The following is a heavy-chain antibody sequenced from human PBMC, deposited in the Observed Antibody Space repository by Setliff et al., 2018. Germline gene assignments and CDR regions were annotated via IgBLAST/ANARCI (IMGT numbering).Heavy chain of an antibody. Sequence: PGGSLRLSCAASGFTFSRYWMSWVRQAPGKGLVWVARINGDGSVANYADAVKGRFTISRDNAKNTLSLQMNTLKAEDTAVYYCTRDIVVFTDIDYYYSGMDVWGQGTAVTVSS. D-gene: IGHD2-21*01. CDR3: TRDIVVFTDIDYYYSGMDV. CDR2: INGDGSVA. CDR1: GFTFSRYW. V-gene: IGHV3-74*01. J-gene: IGHJ6*02.